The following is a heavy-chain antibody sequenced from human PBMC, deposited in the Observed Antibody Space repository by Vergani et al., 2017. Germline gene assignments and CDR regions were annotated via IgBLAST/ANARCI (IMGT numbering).Heavy chain of an antibody. Sequence: VQLVESGGGVVQPGRSLRLSCAASGFTFSSYAMHWVRQAPGKGLEWVAVISYDGSNKYYADSVKGRFTISRDNSKNTLYLQVNSLRAEDTAVYYCARELGYYGSGKTSAFDIWGQGTMVTVSS. V-gene: IGHV3-30-3*01. CDR1: GFTFSSYA. J-gene: IGHJ3*02. CDR2: ISYDGSNK. CDR3: ARELGYYGSGKTSAFDI. D-gene: IGHD3-10*01.